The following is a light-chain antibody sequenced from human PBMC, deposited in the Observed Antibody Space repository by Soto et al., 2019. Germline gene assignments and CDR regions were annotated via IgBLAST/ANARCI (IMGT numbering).Light chain of an antibody. J-gene: IGLJ2*01. CDR1: SSDVGGYNY. CDR2: EVS. CDR3: SSYTSSSTVV. V-gene: IGLV2-14*01. Sequence: QSALTQPASVSGSPGQSITISCTGTSSDVGGYNYVSWYQQHPGKAPKLMIYEVSNRPSGVSNRFSGSKSCNTASLTISGLQAEDEADYYSSSYTSSSTVVFGGGTKLTVL.